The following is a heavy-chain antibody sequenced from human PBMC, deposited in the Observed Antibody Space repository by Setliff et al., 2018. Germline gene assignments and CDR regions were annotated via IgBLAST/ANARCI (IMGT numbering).Heavy chain of an antibody. CDR2: INHSGST. CDR1: GGTFSDYY. CDR3: VRTDYSDGRYSMDV. J-gene: IGHJ6*03. Sequence: SETLSLTCAASGGTFSDYYWTWIRQPPGKGLEWIGEINHSGSTNYNPSLKSRVSISVDTSKNQFSLKLTSVTAADTAVYYCVRTDYSDGRYSMDVWGKGTTVTVSS. D-gene: IGHD6-19*01. V-gene: IGHV4-34*01.